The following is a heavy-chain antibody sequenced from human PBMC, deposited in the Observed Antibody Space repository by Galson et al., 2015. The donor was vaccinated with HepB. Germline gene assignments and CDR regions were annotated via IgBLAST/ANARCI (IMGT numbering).Heavy chain of an antibody. CDR3: ARWGGETLDY. J-gene: IGHJ4*02. Sequence: SLRLSCAASGFTFSSYWMTWVRQAPGKGLEWVANIKQDGSEKLYVDSVKGRFTISRDNAENSLYLQMNSLRAEDTAVYSCARWGGETLDYWGQGTLVTVSS. D-gene: IGHD3-16*01. CDR2: IKQDGSEK. V-gene: IGHV3-7*01. CDR1: GFTFSSYW.